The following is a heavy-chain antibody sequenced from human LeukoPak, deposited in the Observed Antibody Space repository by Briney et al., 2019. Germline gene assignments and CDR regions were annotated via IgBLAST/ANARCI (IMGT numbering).Heavy chain of an antibody. CDR3: ARVIGGGGYLPWSFDN. CDR2: IYYSGDT. Sequence: SETLSLTCIVSGGSINGFYWSWIRQSPGKGLEWIGYIYYSGDTKYNPSLKGRVTISVDTSKSHFSLKLRSVTAADTAVYYCARVIGGGGYLPWSFDNWGQGTLVTVSS. CDR1: GGSINGFY. D-gene: IGHD1-26*01. J-gene: IGHJ4*02. V-gene: IGHV4-59*13.